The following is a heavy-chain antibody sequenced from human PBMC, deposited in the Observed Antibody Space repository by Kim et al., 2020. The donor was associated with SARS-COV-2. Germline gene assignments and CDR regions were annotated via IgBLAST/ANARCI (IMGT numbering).Heavy chain of an antibody. CDR3: AREVRVFGLDLYYYIDV. CDR2: IYYSGST. CDR1: GGSISSYY. Sequence: SETLSLTCTVSGGSISSYYWNWIRQPPGKGLEWIGYIYYSGSTSYNPSLKSRVTISEDTSKNQFSLKLTSVTAADTAVYYCAREVRVFGLDLYYYIDVWGKGTTVAVSS. J-gene: IGHJ6*03. V-gene: IGHV4-59*01. D-gene: IGHD3-3*01.